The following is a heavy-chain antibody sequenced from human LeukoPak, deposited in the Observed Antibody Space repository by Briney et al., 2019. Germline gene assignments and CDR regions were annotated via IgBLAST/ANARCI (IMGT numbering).Heavy chain of an antibody. V-gene: IGHV3-23*01. CDR1: GFIYSNYP. CDR3: AKWGDYDILTGYYDSDY. D-gene: IGHD3-9*01. J-gene: IGHJ4*01. CDR2: LGGCDGGT. Sequence: GAPLSLSCAASGFIYSNYPKLWLPHAREKALVCVSALGGCDGGTYYADSVKGRLTLYRDDPKNTLYLQINTLRVEDTAVYYCAKWGDYDILTGYYDSDYWGHGTLVTVPS.